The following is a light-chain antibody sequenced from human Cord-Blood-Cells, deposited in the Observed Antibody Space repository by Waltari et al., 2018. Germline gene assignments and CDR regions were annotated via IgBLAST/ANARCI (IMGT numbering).Light chain of an antibody. V-gene: IGKV3-11*01. CDR2: DAS. J-gene: IGKJ4*01. CDR1: QSVSSY. CDR3: QQRSNWLT. Sequence: IVLTQSPATLSSSPGERAILSCRASQSVSSYLAWYQQKPGQAPRLLIYDASNRATGIPARFSGSGSGTDFTLTISSLEPEDFAVYYCQQRSNWLTFGGGTKVEIK.